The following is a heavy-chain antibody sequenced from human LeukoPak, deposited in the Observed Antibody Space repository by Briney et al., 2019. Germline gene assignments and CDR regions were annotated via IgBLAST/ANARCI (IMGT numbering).Heavy chain of an antibody. V-gene: IGHV3-23*01. CDR2: INANGINT. J-gene: IGHJ4*02. CDR3: AKELMGFDY. CDR1: GFAFNFYA. Sequence: GGSLRLSCAASGFAFNFYAMSWVRQAPGKGLQWVSTINANGINTYYADSVRGRFTISRDNSKNTVYLQMNSLRGEDAAVYYCAKELMGFDYWGQGTLVTVSS. D-gene: IGHD2-8*01.